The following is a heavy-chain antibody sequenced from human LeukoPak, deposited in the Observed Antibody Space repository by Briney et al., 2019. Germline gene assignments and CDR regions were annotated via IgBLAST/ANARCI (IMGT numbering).Heavy chain of an antibody. D-gene: IGHD2-2*01. V-gene: IGHV3-30*03. CDR1: GFTFSSYG. Sequence: PGRSLRLSCAASGFTFSSYGMHWVRQAPGKGLEWVAVISYDGSNKYYADSVKGRFTISRDNSKNTLYLQMNSLRAEDTAVYNCARDPLPAGGSTHVDYWGQGTLVTVSS. J-gene: IGHJ4*02. CDR2: ISYDGSNK. CDR3: ARDPLPAGGSTHVDY.